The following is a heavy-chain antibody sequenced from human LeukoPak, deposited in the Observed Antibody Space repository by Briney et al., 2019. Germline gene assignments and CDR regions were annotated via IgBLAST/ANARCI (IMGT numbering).Heavy chain of an antibody. CDR3: ARSGVVVPAAMNYYYGMDV. CDR2: MNPNSGNT. D-gene: IGHD2-2*01. J-gene: IGHJ6*02. CDR1: GYTFTSYD. Sequence: ASVKVSCKASGYTFTSYDINWVRQATGQGLEWMGWMNPNSGNTGYAQKFQGRVTMTRNTSISTAYMELGSLRSEDTAVYYCARSGVVVPAAMNYYYGMDVWGQGTTVTVSS. V-gene: IGHV1-8*01.